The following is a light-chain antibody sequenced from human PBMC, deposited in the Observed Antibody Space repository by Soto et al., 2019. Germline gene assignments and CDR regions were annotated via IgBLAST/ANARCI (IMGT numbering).Light chain of an antibody. CDR2: DVS. CDR1: SGDVGGYNY. V-gene: IGLV2-11*01. CDR3: CSYAGSYTWV. Sequence: QSALTQPRSVSGSPGQSVTISCTGTSGDVGGYNYVSWYQQHPGKAPKLMICDVSKRPSGVPDRFSGSKSGNTASLTISGLQAEEEADNYCCSYAGSYTWVFGGGTKLTVL. J-gene: IGLJ3*02.